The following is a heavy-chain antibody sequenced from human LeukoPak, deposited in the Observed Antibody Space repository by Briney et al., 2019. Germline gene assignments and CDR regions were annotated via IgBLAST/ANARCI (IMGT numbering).Heavy chain of an antibody. CDR2: IWYDGSNK. J-gene: IGHJ4*02. V-gene: IGHV3-33*08. CDR3: ARAGVAAAAVDY. Sequence: GGSLRLSCAASGSTFSSYAMHWVRQAPGKGLEWVAVIWYDGSNKYYADSVKGRFTISRDNSKNTLYLQMNSLRAEDTAVYYCARAGVAAAAVDYWGQGTLVTVSS. CDR1: GSTFSSYA. D-gene: IGHD6-13*01.